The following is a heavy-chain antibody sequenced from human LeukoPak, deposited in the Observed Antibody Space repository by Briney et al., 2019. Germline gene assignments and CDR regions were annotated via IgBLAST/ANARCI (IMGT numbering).Heavy chain of an antibody. D-gene: IGHD6-6*01. CDR2: ISYDGSNK. CDR1: GFTFSSYA. J-gene: IGHJ6*02. V-gene: IGHV3-30-3*01. CDR3: ARDTLPSKTLDYYGMDV. Sequence: PGGSLRLSCAASGFTFSSYAMHWVRQAPGKGLEWVAVISYDGSNKYYADSVKGRFTISRDNSKNTLYLQMNSLRAEDTAVYYCARDTLPSKTLDYYGMDVWGQGTTVTVSS.